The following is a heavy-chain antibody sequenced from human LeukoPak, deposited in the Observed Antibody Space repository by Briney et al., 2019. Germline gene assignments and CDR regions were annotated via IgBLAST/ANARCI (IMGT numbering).Heavy chain of an antibody. CDR1: GYTFSSYA. Sequence: ASVKVSCKASGYTFSSYAMNWVRQAPGQGLEWMGWINTNTGNPTYARGFTGRFVFSLDTSVSTAYLHISSLRAEDTAIYYCARSNNDGDYLGVGFDYWGQGTLVTVSS. CDR2: INTNTGNP. D-gene: IGHD4-17*01. V-gene: IGHV7-4-1*02. J-gene: IGHJ4*02. CDR3: ARSNNDGDYLGVGFDY.